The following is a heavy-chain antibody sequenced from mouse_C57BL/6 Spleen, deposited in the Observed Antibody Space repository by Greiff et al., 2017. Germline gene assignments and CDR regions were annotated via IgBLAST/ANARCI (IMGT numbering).Heavy chain of an antibody. D-gene: IGHD4-1*01. CDR1: GFTFSDYY. CDR2: INYDGSST. J-gene: IGHJ2*01. V-gene: IGHV5-16*01. CDR3: ARERGTGTWDY. Sequence: EVMLVESEGGLVQPGSSMKLSCTASGFTFSDYYMAWVRQVPEKGLEWVANINYDGSSTYYLDSLKSRFIISRDNAKNILYLQMSSLKSEDTATYYCARERGTGTWDYWGQGTTLTVSS.